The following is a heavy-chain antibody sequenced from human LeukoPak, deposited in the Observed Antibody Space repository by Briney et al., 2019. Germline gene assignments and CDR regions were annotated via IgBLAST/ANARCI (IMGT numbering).Heavy chain of an antibody. CDR2: IYYIGST. CDR1: AGSITSSSYY. Sequence: SETLSLTSIVFAGSITSSSYYWGWIRQPPGKGLEWIGSIYYIGSTYYTPSLKSRVTISVDTSKNQFSLKLSSVTAADTAVYYCARQRYDFWSGYYTGVDAFDIWGQGTMVTVSS. V-gene: IGHV4-39*01. D-gene: IGHD3-3*01. CDR3: ARQRYDFWSGYYTGVDAFDI. J-gene: IGHJ3*02.